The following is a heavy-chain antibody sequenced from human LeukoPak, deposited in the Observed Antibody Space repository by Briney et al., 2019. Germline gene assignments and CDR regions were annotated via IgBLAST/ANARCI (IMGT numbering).Heavy chain of an antibody. D-gene: IGHD3-22*01. CDR1: GGSISSGGYS. CDR3: ASSYYYDSSGYYYQLDY. J-gene: IGHJ4*02. Sequence: SENLSLTCAVSGGSISSGGYSWSWIRQPPGKGLEWIGYIYHSGSTYYNPSLKSRVTISVDRSKNQFSLKLSSVTAADTAVYYCASSYYYDSSGYYYQLDYWGQGTLVTVSS. V-gene: IGHV4-30-2*01. CDR2: IYHSGST.